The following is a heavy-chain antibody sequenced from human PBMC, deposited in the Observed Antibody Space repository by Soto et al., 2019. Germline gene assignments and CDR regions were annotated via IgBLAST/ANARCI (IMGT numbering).Heavy chain of an antibody. V-gene: IGHV1-46*01. J-gene: IGHJ6*02. CDR1: GYTFTSYY. CDR3: ARDRFAGLGYHYGMDV. D-gene: IGHD3-16*01. Sequence: ASVKVSCKASGYTFTSYYMHWVRQAPGQGLEWMGIINPSGGSTSYAQKFQGRVTMTRDTPTSTVYMELSSLRSEDTAVYYCARDRFAGLGYHYGMDVWGQGTTVTVSS. CDR2: INPSGGST.